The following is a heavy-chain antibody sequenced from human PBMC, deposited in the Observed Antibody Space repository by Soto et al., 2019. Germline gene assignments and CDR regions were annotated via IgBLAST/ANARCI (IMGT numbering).Heavy chain of an antibody. CDR1: AFTFSDYG. CDR2: ISSSSTTI. CDR3: TRDLRGWRG. V-gene: IGHV3-48*01. Sequence: EVQLVESGGGLVQPGGSLRLSCAASAFTFSDYGMNWVRQAPGRGLEWVSYISSSSTTIYYADSVKGRFTISRDNAKNSLYLEMSGLRAEDTAVYYCTRDLRGWRGWGKGSTVTVSS. D-gene: IGHD2-15*01. J-gene: IGHJ6*04.